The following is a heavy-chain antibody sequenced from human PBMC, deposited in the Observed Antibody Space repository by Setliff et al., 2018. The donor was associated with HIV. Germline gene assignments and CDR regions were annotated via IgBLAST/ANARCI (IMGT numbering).Heavy chain of an antibody. CDR2: ISGSGSTI. Sequence: GGSLRLSCAASGFTFSSSEMNWVRQAPGKGLEWVSYISGSGSTIYYADSVKGRFTISRDNSKNSLSLQMNSLRAEDTAIYYCARDHRPSTSNWHHWFDPWGPGTLVTVSS. J-gene: IGHJ5*02. CDR3: ARDHRPSTSNWHHWFDP. D-gene: IGHD6-13*01. CDR1: GFTFSSSE. V-gene: IGHV3-48*03.